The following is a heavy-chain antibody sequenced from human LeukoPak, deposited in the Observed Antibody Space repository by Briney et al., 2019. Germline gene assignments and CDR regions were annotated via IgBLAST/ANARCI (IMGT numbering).Heavy chain of an antibody. D-gene: IGHD3-22*01. CDR2: INHSGST. CDR1: GGSFSGYY. Sequence: SETLSLTCAVYGGSFSGYYWSWIRQPPGKGLEWIGEINHSGSTNYNPSLKSRVTISVDTSKNQFPLKLSSVTAADTAVYYCATRGRSDSGYYYPGPDYYFDYWGQGTLVTVSS. J-gene: IGHJ4*02. V-gene: IGHV4-34*01. CDR3: ATRGRSDSGYYYPGPDYYFDY.